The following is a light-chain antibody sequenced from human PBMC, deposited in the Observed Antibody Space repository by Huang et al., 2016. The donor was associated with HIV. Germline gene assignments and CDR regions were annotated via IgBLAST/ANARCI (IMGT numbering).Light chain of an antibody. CDR1: QSINNN. CDR2: GAS. J-gene: IGKJ4*01. V-gene: IGKV3-15*01. Sequence: EICLTQSQAPLVLSPGERAAPPTRPTQSINNNLAWSPQKPGQSPRPLIYGASTRATGIPARFRGSGSGTEFTLTISSLQSEDFAVYYCQQYNNWPPLLTFGGGTKVEIK. CDR3: QQYNNWPPLLT.